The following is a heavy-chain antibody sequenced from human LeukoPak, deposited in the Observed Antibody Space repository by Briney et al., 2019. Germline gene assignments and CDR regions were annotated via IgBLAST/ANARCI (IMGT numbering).Heavy chain of an antibody. J-gene: IGHJ4*02. CDR3: TRHYYYDTSGYYYLDH. CDR2: IRSKANSYAT. Sequence: GGSLRLSCAASGFTFSGSAMHWIRQASGKGLEWVGRIRSKANSYATAYAASVKDRFTISRDDSKNTAYLQMNSLKTEDTAVYYCTRHYYYDTSGYYYLDHWGQGTLVTVSS. D-gene: IGHD3-22*01. V-gene: IGHV3-73*01. CDR1: GFTFSGSA.